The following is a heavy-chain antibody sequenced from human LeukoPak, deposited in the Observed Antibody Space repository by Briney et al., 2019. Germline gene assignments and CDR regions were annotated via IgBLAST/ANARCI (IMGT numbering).Heavy chain of an antibody. CDR2: IKSKTDGGTT. V-gene: IGHV3-15*01. CDR1: GFTFTNAW. Sequence: GGSLRLSCAASGFTFTNAWMTWVRQAPGKGLDWVGLIKSKTDGGTTDYAAPVKGRFTISRDDSKNTLYLQMNSLKTEDTAVYYCARTWEPPDYFDYWGQGTLVTVSS. J-gene: IGHJ4*02. D-gene: IGHD1-26*01. CDR3: ARTWEPPDYFDY.